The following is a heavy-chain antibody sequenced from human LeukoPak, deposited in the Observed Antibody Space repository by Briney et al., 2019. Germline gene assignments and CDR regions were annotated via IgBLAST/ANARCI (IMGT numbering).Heavy chain of an antibody. CDR1: GFTFSSYV. Sequence: GGSLRLSCLASGFTFSSYVMNWVRRTPGKGLEWVSYISSSGSTIYYADSVKGRFTISRDNAKNSLYLQMNSLRAEDTAVYYCAELGITMIGGVWGKGTTVTISS. CDR3: AELGITMIGGV. J-gene: IGHJ6*04. V-gene: IGHV3-48*03. D-gene: IGHD3-10*02. CDR2: ISSSGSTI.